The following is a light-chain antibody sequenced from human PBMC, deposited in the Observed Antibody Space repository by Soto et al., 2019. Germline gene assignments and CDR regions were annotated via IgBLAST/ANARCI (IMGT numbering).Light chain of an antibody. Sequence: DIQLTQSPSTLSASVADRVTITCRASQSITARLAWYQQKPRKAPKLLIYDASILERGVPSRFSGSGAGTEFSLTISSLQPDDFATYYCQQYESFSLTFGGGTKVEIK. CDR2: DAS. CDR1: QSITAR. CDR3: QQYESFSLT. V-gene: IGKV1-5*01. J-gene: IGKJ4*01.